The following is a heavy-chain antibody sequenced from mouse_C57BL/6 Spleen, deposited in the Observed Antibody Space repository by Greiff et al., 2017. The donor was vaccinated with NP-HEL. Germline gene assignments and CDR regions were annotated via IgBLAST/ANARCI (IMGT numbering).Heavy chain of an antibody. J-gene: IGHJ2*01. CDR1: GYTFKNTY. CDR3: ARRWYYGSRFDD. Sequence: VQLQQSVAELVRPGASVKLSCTASGYTFKNTYMHWVKQRPEQGLEWIGRIDPANGSTKYAPKFQGKATITADTSSNTAYLQLSSLTSEDTAIYYCARRWYYGSRFDDWGQGTTVTVSS. V-gene: IGHV14-3*01. CDR2: IDPANGST. D-gene: IGHD1-1*01.